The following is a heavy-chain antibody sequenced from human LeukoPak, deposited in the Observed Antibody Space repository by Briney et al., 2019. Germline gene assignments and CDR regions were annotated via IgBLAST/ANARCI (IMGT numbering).Heavy chain of an antibody. J-gene: IGHJ4*02. V-gene: IGHV4-39*07. Sequence: PSETLSPTCTVSGGSISSSSHFWGWLRQPPGKGLEWIGEIYHSGSTNYNPSLKSRVTISVDKSKSQFSLKLSSVTAADTAVYYCARDNGWLALGYWGQGTLVTVSS. CDR2: IYHSGST. D-gene: IGHD5-12*01. CDR1: GGSISSSSHF. CDR3: ARDNGWLALGY.